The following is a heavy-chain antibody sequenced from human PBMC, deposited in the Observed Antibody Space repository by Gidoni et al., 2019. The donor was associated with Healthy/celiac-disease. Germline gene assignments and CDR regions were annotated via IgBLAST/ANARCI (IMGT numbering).Heavy chain of an antibody. CDR1: GFHLRWHG. CDR2: IRYDGSNK. CDR3: AKTPGSGWYYYYYMDV. Sequence: QVELVEFGGGVVQAWGSLRPPCCGSGFHLRWHGMHWVRQAPGKGLEWVAFIRYDGSNKYYADSVKGRFTISRDNSKNTLYLQMNSLRAEDTAVYYCAKTPGSGWYYYYYMDVWGKGTTVTVSS. D-gene: IGHD6-25*01. V-gene: IGHV3-30*02. J-gene: IGHJ6*03.